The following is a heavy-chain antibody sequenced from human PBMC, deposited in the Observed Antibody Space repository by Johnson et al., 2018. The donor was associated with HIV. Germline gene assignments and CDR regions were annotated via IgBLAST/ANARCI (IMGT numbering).Heavy chain of an antibody. CDR1: GFTFSSYA. J-gene: IGHJ3*02. Sequence: QMLLVESGGGVVQPGRSLRLSCAASGFTFSSYAMHWVRQAPGKGLEWVAVISYDGSDKYYADSVKGRFTISRDNSKNTRFLQMNSLRAEDTAVYYCARGLLWFRELLGAFDIWGQGTMVTVSS. D-gene: IGHD3-10*01. CDR3: ARGLLWFRELLGAFDI. V-gene: IGHV3-30*04. CDR2: ISYDGSDK.